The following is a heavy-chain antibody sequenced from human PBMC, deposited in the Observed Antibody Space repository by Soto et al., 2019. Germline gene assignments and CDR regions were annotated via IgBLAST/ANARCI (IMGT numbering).Heavy chain of an antibody. D-gene: IGHD2-15*01. CDR2: ISYDGTNK. CDR1: GFSFSISP. V-gene: IGHV3-30-3*01. J-gene: IGHJ5*01. Sequence: QVQLVESGGGVVQPGRSLRLSCAASGFSFSISPMHWVRQAPGKGPEWVALISYDGTNKYYADSVKGRFTISRDNSKSTLYLQGNSLRPEEAAVYYCAGDPKNSGGQPWAFNVFASWGQGTLVTAS. CDR3: AGDPKNSGGQPWAFNVFAS.